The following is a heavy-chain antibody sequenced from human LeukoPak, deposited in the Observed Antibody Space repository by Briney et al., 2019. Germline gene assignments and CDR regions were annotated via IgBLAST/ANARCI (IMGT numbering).Heavy chain of an antibody. CDR1: GFTLSNYA. D-gene: IGHD2-15*01. Sequence: GGSLRLSYTASGFTLSNYAMSWVRQGPGKGLEWVSAIAVTGGTYHADSVRGRLTISRDSSKNTLYLQMSSLRAEDAGVYYCAKAPVTTCSGTFCYPFDYWGQGTLVTVSS. CDR2: IAVTGGT. J-gene: IGHJ4*02. V-gene: IGHV3-23*01. CDR3: AKAPVTTCSGTFCYPFDY.